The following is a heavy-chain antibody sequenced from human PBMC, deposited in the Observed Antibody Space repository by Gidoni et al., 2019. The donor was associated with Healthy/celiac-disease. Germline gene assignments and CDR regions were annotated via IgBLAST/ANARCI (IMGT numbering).Heavy chain of an antibody. D-gene: IGHD2-15*01. CDR1: GFTFSSYW. Sequence: EVQLVESGGGLVQPGGSRRRSGAASGFTFSSYWMSWVRQAPGKGLEWVANIKQDGSEKYYVDSVKGRFTISRDNAKNSLYLQMNSLRAEDTAVYYCARDGGINWFDPWGQGTLVTVSS. J-gene: IGHJ5*02. V-gene: IGHV3-7*05. CDR2: IKQDGSEK. CDR3: ARDGGINWFDP.